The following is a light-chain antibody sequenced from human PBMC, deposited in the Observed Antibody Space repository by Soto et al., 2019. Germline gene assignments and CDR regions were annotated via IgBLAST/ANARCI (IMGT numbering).Light chain of an antibody. V-gene: IGLV2-14*01. CDR3: SSFSGSTTLWV. CDR2: EVS. J-gene: IGLJ3*02. Sequence: QSALTQPASVSGSPGQSITISCTGTSSDVGAYNYVSWYQQHPDKAPKLIIYEVSNRPSGVSTRFSGSKSGDTASLTISRLQAEDESDYYCSSFSGSTTLWVFGGGTKVTVL. CDR1: SSDVGAYNY.